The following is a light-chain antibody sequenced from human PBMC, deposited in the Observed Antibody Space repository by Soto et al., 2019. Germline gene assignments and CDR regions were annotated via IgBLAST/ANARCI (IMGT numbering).Light chain of an antibody. V-gene: IGLV2-14*03. Sequence: SALTQPVSVSGSPGQSITISCTGASSDVGNYNYVSWYQQHPGKAPKLIIYDVSNRPSGVSNRFSGSKSGNTASPTISGLQAEDEADYYCSSYTSSTTLYDFGTGTKVTVL. CDR1: SSDVGNYNY. CDR3: SSYTSSTTLYD. J-gene: IGLJ1*01. CDR2: DVS.